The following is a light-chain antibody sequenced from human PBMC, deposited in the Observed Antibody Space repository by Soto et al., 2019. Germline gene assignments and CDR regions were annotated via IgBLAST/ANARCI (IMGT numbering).Light chain of an antibody. Sequence: DIQMTQSPSSLSASVGDRVTITCRASESMSNCLAWYQQKPGKAPKLLISGASSLQSGVPSRFSGSASGTEFTLTISRLEPEDFAVYYCQQYGNSPRTFGQGTKVDI. CDR1: ESMSNC. J-gene: IGKJ1*01. CDR3: QQYGNSPRT. CDR2: GAS. V-gene: IGKV1-5*01.